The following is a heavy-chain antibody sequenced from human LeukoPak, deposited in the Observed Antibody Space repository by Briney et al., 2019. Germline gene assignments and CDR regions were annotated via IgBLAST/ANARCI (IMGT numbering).Heavy chain of an antibody. CDR3: AKVWGYSWYYFDY. D-gene: IGHD6-13*01. Sequence: SGGSLRLSCAASGFTFSSYGMHWVRQAPGKGLEWVAFIRYDGSNKYYADSVKGRFTISRDNSKNTLYLQMNSLRAEDTAVYYCAKVWGYSWYYFDYWGQGTLVTVSS. V-gene: IGHV3-30*02. J-gene: IGHJ4*02. CDR1: GFTFSSYG. CDR2: IRYDGSNK.